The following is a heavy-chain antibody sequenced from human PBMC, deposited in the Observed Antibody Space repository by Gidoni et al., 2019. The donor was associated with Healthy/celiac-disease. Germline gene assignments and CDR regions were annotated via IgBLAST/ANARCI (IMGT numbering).Heavy chain of an antibody. V-gene: IGHV1-46*03. Sequence: QVQLVQSGAEVKKPGASVKVSCKASGYTFTSYYMHWVRQAPGQGLEWMGIINPSGGSTSYAQKFQGRVTMTRDTSTSTVYMELSSLRSEDTAVYYCAGEGGAAAGKGYFDYWGQGTLVTVSS. D-gene: IGHD6-13*01. J-gene: IGHJ4*02. CDR2: INPSGGST. CDR3: AGEGGAAAGKGYFDY. CDR1: GYTFTSYY.